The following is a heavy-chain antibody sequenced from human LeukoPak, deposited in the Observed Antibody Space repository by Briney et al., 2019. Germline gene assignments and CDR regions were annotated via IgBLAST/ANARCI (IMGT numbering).Heavy chain of an antibody. Sequence: GGSLRLSCAASGFTFSGSAMHWVRQASGKGLEWVGRIRSKANSYATAYAASVKGRFTISRDDSKNTAYLQMNSLKTEDTAVYYCTATWGSYRPFDYWGQGTLVTVSS. CDR1: GFTFSGSA. CDR2: IRSKANSYAT. CDR3: TATWGSYRPFDY. D-gene: IGHD3-16*02. J-gene: IGHJ4*02. V-gene: IGHV3-73*01.